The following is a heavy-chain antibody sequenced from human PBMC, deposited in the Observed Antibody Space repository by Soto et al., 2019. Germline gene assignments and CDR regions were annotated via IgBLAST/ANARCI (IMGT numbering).Heavy chain of an antibody. D-gene: IGHD6-19*01. V-gene: IGHV2-5*02. J-gene: IGHJ6*02. CDR3: AHCPGIAGAGAYSHHGMDL. CDR1: GFSLTTSGVG. Sequence: QITLKESGPPLVKPTQTLTLTCTFSGFSLTTSGVGVGWIRQPPGKALEWLALIYWDDDMRYSPSLKSRLTITQDTSKHLVVLTITNMHPVDTATYYCAHCPGIAGAGAYSHHGMDLWGPGTPVTVSS. CDR2: IYWDDDM.